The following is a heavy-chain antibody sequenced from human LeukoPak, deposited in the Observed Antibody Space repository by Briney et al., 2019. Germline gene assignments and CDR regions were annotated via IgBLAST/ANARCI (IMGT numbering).Heavy chain of an antibody. Sequence: PGGSLRLSCAASGFNFSRNAITWVRQAPGKGLEWVSAISGSGGSTYYADSVKGRFTISRDNSKNTLFLQMNSLRAEDTAVYYCARVLGGSDILTGYYNYWGQGTLVTVSS. D-gene: IGHD3-9*01. J-gene: IGHJ4*02. V-gene: IGHV3-23*01. CDR2: ISGSGGST. CDR3: ARVLGGSDILTGYYNY. CDR1: GFNFSRNA.